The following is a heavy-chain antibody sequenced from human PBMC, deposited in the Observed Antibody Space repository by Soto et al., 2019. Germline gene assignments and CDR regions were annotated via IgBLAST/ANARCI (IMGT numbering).Heavy chain of an antibody. D-gene: IGHD4-4*01. J-gene: IGHJ4*02. CDR3: ARGKQRRKPTFDY. Sequence: PSETLSLTCAVYGGSFSGYYWSWIRQPPGKGLEWIGEINHSGSTNYNPSLKSRVTISVDTSKNQFSLKLSSVTAADTAVYYCARGKQRRKPTFDYWGQGTLVTVSS. CDR2: INHSGST. V-gene: IGHV4-34*01. CDR1: GGSFSGYY.